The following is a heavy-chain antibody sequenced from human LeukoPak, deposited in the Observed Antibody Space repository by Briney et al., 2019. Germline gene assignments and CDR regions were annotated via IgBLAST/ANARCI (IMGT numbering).Heavy chain of an antibody. CDR2: IYYSGST. CDR1: GGSISSYY. Sequence: PSETLSLTCTVSGGSISSYYWSWIRQPPGKGLEWIGYIYYSGSTNYNPSLESRVTISVDTSKNQFSLKLSSVTAADTAVYYCASYSGWEANFDYWGQGTLVTVSS. J-gene: IGHJ4*02. D-gene: IGHD6-19*01. V-gene: IGHV4-59*01. CDR3: ASYSGWEANFDY.